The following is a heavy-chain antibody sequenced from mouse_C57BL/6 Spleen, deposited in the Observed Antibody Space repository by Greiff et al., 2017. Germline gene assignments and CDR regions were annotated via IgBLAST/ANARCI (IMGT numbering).Heavy chain of an antibody. J-gene: IGHJ2*01. CDR2: IDPSDSYT. D-gene: IGHD2-2*01. CDR1: GYTFTSYW. V-gene: IGHV1-69*01. Sequence: QVQLQQPGAELVMPGASVKLSCKASGYTFTSYWMHWVKQRPGQGLEWIGEIDPSDSYTNYNQKFKGKSTLTVDKSSSTAYMQLSSLTSEDSAVYYCTTGVTTFDYWGQGTTLTVSS. CDR3: TTGVTTFDY.